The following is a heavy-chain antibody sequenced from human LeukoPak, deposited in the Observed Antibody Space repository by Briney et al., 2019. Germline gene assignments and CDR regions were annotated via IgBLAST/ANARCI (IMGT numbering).Heavy chain of an antibody. Sequence: SETLSLTCTVSGGSISSYYWSWIRQPPGKRLEWIGYIYTSGSTNYNPSLKSRVTISVDTSKNQFSLKLSSVTAADTAVYYCARLGYNYYWYYYYYMDVWGKGTTVTVSS. CDR1: GGSISSYY. J-gene: IGHJ6*03. V-gene: IGHV4-4*09. CDR3: ARLGYNYYWYYYYYMDV. CDR2: IYTSGST. D-gene: IGHD5-24*01.